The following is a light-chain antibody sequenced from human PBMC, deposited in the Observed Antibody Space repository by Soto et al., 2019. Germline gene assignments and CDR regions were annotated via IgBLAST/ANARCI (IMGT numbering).Light chain of an antibody. CDR2: GAS. J-gene: IGKJ4*01. CDR3: HQYDSSPLT. CDR1: QSVSSSY. V-gene: IGKV3-20*01. Sequence: EIVLTQSPGTLSLSPGERATLSCRASQSVSSSYLAWYQQKPGQAPRLLIYGASSSATGIPDRFSGSGSGTDFTLTISRLEPEDFAVYYCHQYDSSPLTFGGGNKVEIK.